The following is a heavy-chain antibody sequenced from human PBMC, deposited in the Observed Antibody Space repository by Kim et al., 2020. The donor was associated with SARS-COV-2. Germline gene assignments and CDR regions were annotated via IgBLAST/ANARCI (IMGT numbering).Heavy chain of an antibody. Sequence: AAAVKGRFTISRDNAKNSLYLQMNSLRAEDTAVYYCARDLPYYDSFSPPIWGQGTMVTVSS. D-gene: IGHD3-22*01. J-gene: IGHJ3*02. CDR3: ARDLPYYDSFSPPI. V-gene: IGHV3-11*01.